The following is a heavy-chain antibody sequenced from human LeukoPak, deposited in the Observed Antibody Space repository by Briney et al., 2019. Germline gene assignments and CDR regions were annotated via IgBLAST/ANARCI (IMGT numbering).Heavy chain of an antibody. V-gene: IGHV3-21*04. J-gene: IGHJ3*02. CDR1: GFTFSSYS. D-gene: IGHD6-13*01. CDR3: AKARSIAAAGTVPDAFDI. CDR2: ISSSSSYI. Sequence: GGSLRLSCAASGFTFSSYSMNWVRQAPGKGLEWVSSISSSSSYIYYADSVKGRFTISRDNAKNSLYLQMNSLRAEDTAVYYCAKARSIAAAGTVPDAFDIWGQGTMVTVSS.